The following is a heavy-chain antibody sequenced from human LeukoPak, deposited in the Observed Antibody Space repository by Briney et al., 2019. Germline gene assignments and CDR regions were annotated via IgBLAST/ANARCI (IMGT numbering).Heavy chain of an antibody. V-gene: IGHV3-30-3*01. CDR3: ARWDTAMVNDAFDI. Sequence: PGGSLRLSCAASGFTFSSYAMHWVRQAPGKGLEWVAVISYDGSNKYYADSVKGRFTISRDNSENTLYLQMNSLRAEDTAVYYCARWDTAMVNDAFDIWGQGTMVTVSS. J-gene: IGHJ3*02. D-gene: IGHD5-18*01. CDR2: ISYDGSNK. CDR1: GFTFSSYA.